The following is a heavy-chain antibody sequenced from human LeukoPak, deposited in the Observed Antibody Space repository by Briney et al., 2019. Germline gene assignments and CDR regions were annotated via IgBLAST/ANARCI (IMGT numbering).Heavy chain of an antibody. D-gene: IGHD3-10*01. CDR2: IIPIFGTA. Sequence: SVKVSCKASGGTFSSYAISWVRQAPGQGLEWTGGIIPIFGTANYAQKFQGRVTITADESTSTAYMELSSLRSEDTAVYYCAREGVGVRDTVAFDIWGQGTMVTVSS. CDR3: AREGVGVRDTVAFDI. V-gene: IGHV1-69*01. J-gene: IGHJ3*02. CDR1: GGTFSSYA.